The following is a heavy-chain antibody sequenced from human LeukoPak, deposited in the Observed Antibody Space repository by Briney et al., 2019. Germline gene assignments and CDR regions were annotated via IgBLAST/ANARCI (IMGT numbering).Heavy chain of an antibody. J-gene: IGHJ3*02. CDR2: ICYGGNT. D-gene: IGHD3-3*01. V-gene: IGHV4-39*07. CDR3: ASGITIFGVVPTSRGSSGAFDI. CDR1: GGSISSNIFC. Sequence: PSETLSLTRSVSGGSISSNIFCWGWIRQPPGKGLEWIVSICYGGNTHYNPSLKSRVTISVDTSKNQFSLKLSSVTAADTAVYYCASGITIFGVVPTSRGSSGAFDIWGQGTMVTVSS.